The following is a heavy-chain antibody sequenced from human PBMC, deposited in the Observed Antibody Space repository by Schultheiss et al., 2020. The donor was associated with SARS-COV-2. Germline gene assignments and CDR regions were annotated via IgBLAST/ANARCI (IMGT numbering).Heavy chain of an antibody. J-gene: IGHJ4*02. Sequence: SLKISCAASGFTFDDYAMHWVRQAPGKGLEWVSGISWNSGSIGYADSVKGRFTISRDNAKNSLYLQMNSLRAEDTALYYCAKGEDGRTSGTFDYWGQGTLVTVSS. V-gene: IGHV3-9*01. CDR1: GFTFDDYA. D-gene: IGHD1-1*01. CDR2: ISWNSGSI. CDR3: AKGEDGRTSGTFDY.